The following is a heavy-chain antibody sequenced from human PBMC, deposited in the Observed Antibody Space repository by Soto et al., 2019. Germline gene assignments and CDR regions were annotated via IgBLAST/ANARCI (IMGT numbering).Heavy chain of an antibody. Sequence: SVKVSCKASGGSFSTYGINWVRQAPGLGLEWLGRVNPILSLSNYAQRFQGRVTMTADKSTSTAYMILNSLKSEDTAIYYCATSYGSGYRAFDYWGQGALVTVS. D-gene: IGHD3-10*01. V-gene: IGHV1-69*10. CDR2: VNPILSLS. CDR1: GGSFSTYG. CDR3: ATSYGSGYRAFDY. J-gene: IGHJ4*02.